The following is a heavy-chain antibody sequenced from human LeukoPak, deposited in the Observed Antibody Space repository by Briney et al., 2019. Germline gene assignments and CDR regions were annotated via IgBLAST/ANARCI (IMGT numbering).Heavy chain of an antibody. CDR2: ISSSSSYI. V-gene: IGHV3-21*01. Sequence: GGSLRLSCAASGFTFSSYSMNWVRQAPGKGLEWVSSISSSSSYIYYADSVKGRFTISRDNAKNSLYLQMNSLRAEDTAVYYCARYLRYNWNDVSAYYYYYGMDVWGQGTTVTVSS. J-gene: IGHJ6*02. CDR1: GFTFSSYS. D-gene: IGHD1-1*01. CDR3: ARYLRYNWNDVSAYYYYYGMDV.